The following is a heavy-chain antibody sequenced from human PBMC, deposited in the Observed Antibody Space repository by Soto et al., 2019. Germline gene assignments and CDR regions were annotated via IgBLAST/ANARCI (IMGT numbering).Heavy chain of an antibody. J-gene: IGHJ5*02. D-gene: IGHD6-19*01. CDR1: GGSISSYY. V-gene: IGHV4-59*08. CDR2: IYYSGST. Sequence: SETLSLTCTVSGGSISSYYWSWIRQPPGKGLEWIGYIYYSGSTNYNPSLKSRVTISVDTSKNQFSLKLSSVTAADTAVYYCARHGSGWYFPLNGFANWFDPWGQGTLVTVSS. CDR3: ARHGSGWYFPLNGFANWFDP.